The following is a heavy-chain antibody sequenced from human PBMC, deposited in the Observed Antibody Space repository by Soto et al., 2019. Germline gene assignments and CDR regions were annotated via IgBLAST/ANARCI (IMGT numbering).Heavy chain of an antibody. J-gene: IGHJ4*02. Sequence: QVQLQQWGAGLLKPSETLSLTCAVYGGSFSGYYWSWIRQPPGKGLEWIGEINHSGSTNYNPSLKRRVTISVDTSKNQFSLKRSSVTAADTAVYYCARDRLLWFGVSRGRRRNSEFDYWGQGTLVTVSS. CDR1: GGSFSGYY. V-gene: IGHV4-34*01. CDR2: INHSGST. D-gene: IGHD3-10*01. CDR3: ARDRLLWFGVSRGRRRNSEFDY.